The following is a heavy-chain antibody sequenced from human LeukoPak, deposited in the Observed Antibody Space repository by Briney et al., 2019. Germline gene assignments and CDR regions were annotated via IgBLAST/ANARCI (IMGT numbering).Heavy chain of an antibody. J-gene: IGHJ3*02. CDR1: GFTFSSYG. V-gene: IGHV3-33*08. CDR3: ASNYYDSSGYYVDAFDI. Sequence: PGGSLRLSCAASGFTFSSYGMHWVRQAPGKGLEWVAVIWYDGSNKYYADSVKGRFTISRDNSKNTLYLQMNSLRAEDTAVYYCASNYYDSSGYYVDAFDIWGQGTMVTVSS. CDR2: IWYDGSNK. D-gene: IGHD3-22*01.